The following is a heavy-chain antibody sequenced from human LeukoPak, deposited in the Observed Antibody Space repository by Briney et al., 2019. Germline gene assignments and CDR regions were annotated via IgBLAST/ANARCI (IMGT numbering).Heavy chain of an antibody. CDR3: AREYYGSGSYYRGY. CDR1: GGTFSSYT. V-gene: IGHV1-69*10. Sequence: SVKVSCKASGGTFSSYTISWVRQAPGQGLEWMGGIIPILGIANYAQKFQGRVTITADESTSTAYMELSSLRSEDTAVYYCAREYYGSGSYYRGYWGQGTLVTVSS. J-gene: IGHJ4*02. D-gene: IGHD3-10*01. CDR2: IIPILGIA.